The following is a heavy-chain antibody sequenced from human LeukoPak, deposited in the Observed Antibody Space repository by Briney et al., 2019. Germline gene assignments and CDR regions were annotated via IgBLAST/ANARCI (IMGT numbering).Heavy chain of an antibody. CDR1: GGSISSYY. V-gene: IGHV4-59*01. J-gene: IGHJ6*03. CDR3: ARSEGVSYYYMDV. CDR2: IYYSGST. Sequence: PSETLSLTCTVSGGSISSYYWSWIRQPPGKGLEWIGYIYYSGSTNYNPSLKSRVTRSVDTSKNQFSLKLSSVTAADTAVYYCARSEGVSYYYMDVWGKGTTVTVSS. D-gene: IGHD2-8*01.